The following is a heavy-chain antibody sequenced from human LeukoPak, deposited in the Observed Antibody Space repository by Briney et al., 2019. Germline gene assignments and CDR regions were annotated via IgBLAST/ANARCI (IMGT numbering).Heavy chain of an antibody. Sequence: GSSVKVSCKASGGTFSNYAITWVRQAPGQGLEWMGGIIPIYGAASYAQKFQGRVTITTDESTSTAYMELSSLRSEDTAVYYCARCRRGYCSSTSCYTGDAFDIWGQGTMVTVSS. V-gene: IGHV1-69*05. CDR3: ARCRRGYCSSTSCYTGDAFDI. CDR2: IIPIYGAA. CDR1: GGTFSNYA. J-gene: IGHJ3*02. D-gene: IGHD2-2*02.